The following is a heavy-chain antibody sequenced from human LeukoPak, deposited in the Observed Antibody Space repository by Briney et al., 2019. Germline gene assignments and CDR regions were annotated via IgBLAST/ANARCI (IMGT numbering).Heavy chain of an antibody. V-gene: IGHV4-39*01. CDR1: GGSISSNSYY. J-gene: IGHJ6*03. CDR2: IYYSGST. D-gene: IGHD6-13*01. Sequence: PSETLSLNCTVSGGSISSNSYYWGWIRQPPGKGLEWIGSIYYSGSTYYNPSLKSRVTISVDTSKNQFSLKLNSVTAADTAVYYCARHNAAAGIAYMDVWGKGTTVTISS. CDR3: ARHNAAAGIAYMDV.